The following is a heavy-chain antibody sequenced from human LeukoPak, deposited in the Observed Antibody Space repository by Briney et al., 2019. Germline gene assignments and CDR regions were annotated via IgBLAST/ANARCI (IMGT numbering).Heavy chain of an antibody. CDR2: IQQDGSEK. J-gene: IGHJ4*02. D-gene: IGHD4-17*01. CDR1: GFTFSSYW. CDR3: ARPRVDHGDLFDY. V-gene: IGHV3-7*01. Sequence: PGGSLRLSCAASGFTFSSYWLSWVRQPPGQGLEWVANIQQDGSEKNYVDSVKGRFTISRDNGKNSLYLQMNSLRAEDTAVYYCARPRVDHGDLFDYWGQGTLGTVSS.